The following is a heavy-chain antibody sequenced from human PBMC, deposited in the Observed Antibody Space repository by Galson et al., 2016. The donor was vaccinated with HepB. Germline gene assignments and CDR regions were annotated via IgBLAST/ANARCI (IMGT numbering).Heavy chain of an antibody. D-gene: IGHD3-22*01. CDR3: ARGYYYDTSGSYSYYYYMNV. CDR2: INHSGTT. Sequence: ETLSLTCAVYGGSFSGFYWSWIRQPPGKGLEWIGEINHSGTTNYNPSLKGRVTMSVDTSKNHFSLKLSSVTAADTAVYYCARGYYYDTSGSYSYYYYMNVWGKGTTVTVSS. CDR1: GGSFSGFY. V-gene: IGHV4-34*01. J-gene: IGHJ6*03.